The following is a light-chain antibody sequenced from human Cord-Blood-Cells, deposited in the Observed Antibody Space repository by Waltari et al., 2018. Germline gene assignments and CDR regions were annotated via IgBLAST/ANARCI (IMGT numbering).Light chain of an antibody. CDR2: DVS. CDR3: SSYTSISTVV. J-gene: IGLJ2*01. V-gene: IGLV2-14*01. Sequence: QSALTQPASVSGSPGQSITISCTGTSSDVGGYNYVSWYQQHPGKATQLMIYDVSNRPSGVSNRFSGSNSGNTASLTISGLRAEDEADYYCSSYTSISTVVFGGGTKLTVL. CDR1: SSDVGGYNY.